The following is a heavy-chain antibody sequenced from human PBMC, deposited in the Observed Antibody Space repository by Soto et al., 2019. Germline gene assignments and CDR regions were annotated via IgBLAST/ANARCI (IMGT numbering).Heavy chain of an antibody. D-gene: IGHD3-10*01. CDR3: ARILTMVRASLGY. CDR1: GFTFSSYS. V-gene: IGHV3-48*01. Sequence: GGSLRLSCAASGFTFSSYSMNWVRQAPWKGLEWVSYISSSSSTIYYADSVKGRFTISRDNAKNSLYLQMNSLRAEDTAVYYCARILTMVRASLGYWGQGTLVTVSS. J-gene: IGHJ4*02. CDR2: ISSSSSTI.